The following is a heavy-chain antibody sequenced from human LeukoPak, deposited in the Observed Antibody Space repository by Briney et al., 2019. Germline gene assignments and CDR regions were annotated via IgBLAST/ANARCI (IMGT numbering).Heavy chain of an antibody. V-gene: IGHV3-48*04. CDR2: ISSSGSTI. J-gene: IGHJ4*02. CDR3: ARRPYYYDSLDYWGLDY. Sequence: GGSLRLSCAASGFTFSSYGMHWVRQAPGKGLEWVSYISSSGSTIYYADSVKGRFTISRDNAKNSLYLQMNSLRAEDTAVYYCARRPYYYDSLDYWGLDYWGQGTLVTVSS. D-gene: IGHD3-22*01. CDR1: GFTFSSYG.